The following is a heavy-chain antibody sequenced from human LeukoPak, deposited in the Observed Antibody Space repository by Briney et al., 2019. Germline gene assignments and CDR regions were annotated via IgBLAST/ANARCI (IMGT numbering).Heavy chain of an antibody. CDR3: AKDRSAGPDC. V-gene: IGHV3-30*18. CDR2: ISYDGSNK. Sequence: GRSLRLSCAASGFTFSSYGMHWVRQAPGKGLEWVAVISYDGSNKYYADSVKGRFTISRDNSKNTLYLQMNSLRAEDTAVYYCAKDRSAGPDCWGQGTLVTVSS. J-gene: IGHJ4*02. CDR1: GFTFSSYG. D-gene: IGHD3-10*01.